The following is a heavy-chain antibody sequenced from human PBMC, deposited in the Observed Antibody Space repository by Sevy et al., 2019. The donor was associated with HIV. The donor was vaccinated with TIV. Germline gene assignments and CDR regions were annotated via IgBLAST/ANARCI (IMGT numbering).Heavy chain of an antibody. J-gene: IGHJ4*02. V-gene: IGHV3-48*01. Sequence: GGSLRLSCAASGFTFSSYGMNWVRQAPGKGLEWVAFISGSGCPIYYADSVKGRFTMSRDNGKNSMYLQMNSLRVEDTAVYYCARATQATVKSRTRLHFDYWGQGTLVTVSS. D-gene: IGHD4-17*01. CDR3: ARATQATVKSRTRLHFDY. CDR2: ISGSGCPI. CDR1: GFTFSSYG.